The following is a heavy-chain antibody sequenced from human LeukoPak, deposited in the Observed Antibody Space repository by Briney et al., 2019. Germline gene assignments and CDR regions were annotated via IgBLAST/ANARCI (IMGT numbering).Heavy chain of an antibody. J-gene: IGHJ4*02. Sequence: ASVKVSCKASVYTFTGNYMHWVRHAPGQGLEWTGWFNPDSGGTHYAQQFQRRVTMTRDTSISTAYMVLTRLRSDDTAVYYCARQQRLLDYWGQGTLVAVSS. V-gene: IGHV1-2*02. CDR3: ARQQRLLDY. CDR1: VYTFTGNY. D-gene: IGHD6-25*01. CDR2: FNPDSGGT.